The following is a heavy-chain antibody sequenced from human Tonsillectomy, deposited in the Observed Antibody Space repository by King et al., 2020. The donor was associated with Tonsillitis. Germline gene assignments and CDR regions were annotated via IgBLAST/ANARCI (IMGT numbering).Heavy chain of an antibody. J-gene: IGHJ4*02. V-gene: IGHV3-74*01. CDR3: ARERAGYFDL. CDR2: ISDDGSRT. CDR1: ELTFSSHG. Sequence: VQLVESGGGVVQPGGSLRLSCTASELTFSSHGMHWVRQAPGEGLEWVSRISDDGSRTSYADSVRGRFTISRDNAKNTFYLQMTGLIPEDTAGYYCARERAGYFDLWGQGTLVTVSS.